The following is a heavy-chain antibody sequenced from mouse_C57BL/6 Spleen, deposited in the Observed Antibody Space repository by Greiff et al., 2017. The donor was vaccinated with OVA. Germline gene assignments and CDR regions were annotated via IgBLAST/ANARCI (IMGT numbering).Heavy chain of an antibody. V-gene: IGHV14-1*01. CDR2: IDPEDGDT. D-gene: IGHD1-1*01. Sequence: EVKLQESGAELVRPGASVKLSCTASGFNIKDYYMHWVKQRPEQGLEWIGRIDPEDGDTEYAPKFQGKATMTADTSSNTAYLQLSSLTSEDTAVYYCTTIYYYGSSPMDYWGQGTSVTVSS. CDR3: TTIYYYGSSPMDY. CDR1: GFNIKDYY. J-gene: IGHJ4*01.